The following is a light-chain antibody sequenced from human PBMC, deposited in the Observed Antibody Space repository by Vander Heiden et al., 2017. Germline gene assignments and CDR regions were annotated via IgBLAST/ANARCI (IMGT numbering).Light chain of an antibody. Sequence: QSVLTPPPSVSGAPGQRVTLSCTGSSSNIGAGYDVHWYKQLTGTAPKLLIYGNSKRPSGVPDRFSGSKSGTSASLAITGLQAEDEADYYCQSYDSSLSGWVFGGGTKLTVL. CDR1: SSNIGAGYD. CDR3: QSYDSSLSGWV. CDR2: GNS. V-gene: IGLV1-40*01. J-gene: IGLJ3*02.